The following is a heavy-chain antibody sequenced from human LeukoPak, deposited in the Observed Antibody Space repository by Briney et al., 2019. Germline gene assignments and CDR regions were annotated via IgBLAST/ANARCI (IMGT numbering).Heavy chain of an antibody. CDR2: IYTSGST. V-gene: IGHV4-4*07. CDR1: GGSISSYY. J-gene: IGHJ4*02. CDR3: ARVHCSSTSCYNFDY. Sequence: SETLSLTCTVSGGSISSYYWSWIRQPAGKGLEWIGRIYTSGSTNYNPSLTSRVTMSVDTSKNQFSLKLSSVTAADTAVYYCARVHCSSTSCYNFDYWGQGTLVTVSS. D-gene: IGHD2-2*02.